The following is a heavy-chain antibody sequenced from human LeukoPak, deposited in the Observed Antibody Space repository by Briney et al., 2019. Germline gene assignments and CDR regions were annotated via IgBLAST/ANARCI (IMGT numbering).Heavy chain of an antibody. V-gene: IGHV3-21*01. CDR3: ARAGRFLEWLSRLGGIRSENYYMDV. D-gene: IGHD3-3*01. CDR2: ISSSSSYI. J-gene: IGHJ6*03. CDR1: GFTFSSYA. Sequence: PGGSLRLSCAASGFTFSSYAMSWVRQAPGKGLEWVSSISSSSSYIYYADSVKGRFTISRDNAKNSLYLQMNSLRAEDTAVYYCARAGRFLEWLSRLGGIRSENYYMDVRGKGTTVTVSS.